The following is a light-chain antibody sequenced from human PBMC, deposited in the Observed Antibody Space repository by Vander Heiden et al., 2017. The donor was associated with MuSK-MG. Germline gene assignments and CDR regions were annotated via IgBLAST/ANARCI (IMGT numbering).Light chain of an antibody. CDR3: AGWADGLSGGV. J-gene: IGLJ3*02. V-gene: IGLV1-47*02. Sequence: QSVLTQPPSASGTPGQRVTISCSGSSSNIGSNYVYWYQQLPGTAPKLLIKSNNQRPSGVPDRFACSKSGTSASLAISGLRSEDEAEDDCAGWADGLSGGVFGGGTKLTVL. CDR2: SNN. CDR1: SSNIGSNY.